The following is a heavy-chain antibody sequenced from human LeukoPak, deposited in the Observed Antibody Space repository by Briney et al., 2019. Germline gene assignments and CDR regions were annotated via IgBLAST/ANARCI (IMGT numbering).Heavy chain of an antibody. CDR2: ISAYNGNT. J-gene: IGHJ6*02. CDR3: ARGGLSRDYYYGMDV. Sequence: ASVKVSCKASGYTFTSYGISWVRQAPGQGLEWMGWISAYNGNTNYTQKLQGRVTMTTDTSTSTAYMELRSLRSDDTAVYYCARGGLSRDYYYGMDVWGQGTTVTVSS. CDR1: GYTFTSYG. V-gene: IGHV1-18*01.